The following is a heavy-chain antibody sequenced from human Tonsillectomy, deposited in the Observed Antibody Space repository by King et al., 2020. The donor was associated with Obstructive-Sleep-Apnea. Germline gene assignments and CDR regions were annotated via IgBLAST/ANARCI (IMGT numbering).Heavy chain of an antibody. CDR1: GGSISSGGYY. D-gene: IGHD3-22*01. J-gene: IGHJ4*02. Sequence: VQLQESGPGLVKPSQTLSLTCTVSGGSISSGGYYWSWIRQHPGKGLEWIGYIYYSGSTYYNPSLKSRVTISVDTSKNQFSLKLSSVTAADTAVYYCAGGFGLSYYYASSGSRIVGIEYWGQGALVTVSS. V-gene: IGHV4-31*03. CDR2: IYYSGST. CDR3: AGGFGLSYYYASSGSRIVGIEY.